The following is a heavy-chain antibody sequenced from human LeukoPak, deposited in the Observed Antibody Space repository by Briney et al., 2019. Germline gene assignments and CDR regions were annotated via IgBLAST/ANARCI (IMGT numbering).Heavy chain of an antibody. D-gene: IGHD6-19*01. CDR2: VYTSGGS. CDR1: GGSISGYY. Sequence: SETLSLTCTVSGGSISGYYWSWIRQPAGKGLEWIGRVYTSGGSNYNPSLKSRVTMSVDTSKNQFSLKLSSVTAADTAVYYCARENSSGFDYWGQGTLVTVSS. CDR3: ARENSSGFDY. J-gene: IGHJ4*02. V-gene: IGHV4-4*07.